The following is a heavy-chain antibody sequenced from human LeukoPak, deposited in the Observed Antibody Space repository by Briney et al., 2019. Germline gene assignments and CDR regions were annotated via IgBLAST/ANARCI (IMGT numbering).Heavy chain of an antibody. D-gene: IGHD6-13*01. J-gene: IGHJ4*02. Sequence: SVKVSCKASGGTFSSYAISWVRQAPGQGLEWMGGIIPIFGTANYAQKFQGRVTMTEDTSTDTAYMELSSLRSEDTAVYYCATGTQQLATHYWGQETLVTVSS. V-gene: IGHV1-69*06. CDR3: ATGTQQLATHY. CDR1: GGTFSSYA. CDR2: IIPIFGTA.